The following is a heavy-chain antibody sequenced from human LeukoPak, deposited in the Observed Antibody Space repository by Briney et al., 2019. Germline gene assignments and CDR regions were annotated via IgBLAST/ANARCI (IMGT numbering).Heavy chain of an antibody. Sequence: TSVKVSCKASGFTFTSSAMRWVRQARGQRLEWIGWIVVGSGNANYAQEFQERVTITRDMSTSRAYMELSSLRSEDTAVYYCAAVQVGANYYFDYWGQGTLVTVSS. CDR1: GFTFTSSA. D-gene: IGHD1-26*01. V-gene: IGHV1-58*02. J-gene: IGHJ4*02. CDR2: IVVGSGNA. CDR3: AAVQVGANYYFDY.